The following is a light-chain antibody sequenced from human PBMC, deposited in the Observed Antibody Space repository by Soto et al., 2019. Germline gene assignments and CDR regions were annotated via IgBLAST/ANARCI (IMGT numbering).Light chain of an antibody. J-gene: IGLJ2*01. V-gene: IGLV1-51*01. CDR1: SSDIGNNY. CDR2: ANN. CDR3: GTWDSSLSAVV. Sequence: QSVLTQPPSVSAAPGQKVTISCSGSSSDIGNNYVSWYQQLPETAPKLLIYANNKRPSGIPDRFSGSKSGPSATLGITGLQTGDEADYYCGTWDSSLSAVVFGGGTKVTVL.